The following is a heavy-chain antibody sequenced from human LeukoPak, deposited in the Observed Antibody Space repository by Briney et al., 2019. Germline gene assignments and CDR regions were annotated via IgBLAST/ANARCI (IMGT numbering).Heavy chain of an antibody. J-gene: IGHJ4*02. CDR3: ARDIDHTSMVFKSFDY. D-gene: IGHD5-18*01. CDR1: GGSISSYY. Sequence: SETLSLTCTVSGGSISSYYWSWVRQPPGKGLEWIGYVSYSGSTDYNPSLKSRVTISVDLSKNQFSLNLNSVTAADTAVYYCARDIDHTSMVFKSFDYWGQGTLVTVSS. V-gene: IGHV4-59*12. CDR2: VSYSGST.